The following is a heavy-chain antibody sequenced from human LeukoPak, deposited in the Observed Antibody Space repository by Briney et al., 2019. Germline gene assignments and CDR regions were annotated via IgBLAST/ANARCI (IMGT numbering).Heavy chain of an antibody. D-gene: IGHD2-2*01. J-gene: IGHJ3*02. CDR2: IYTSGST. CDR1: GGSISSGSSY. V-gene: IGHV4-61*02. Sequence: PSETLSLICTVSGGSISSGSSYWSWIRQPAGKGLEWIGRIYTSGSTNYNPSLKSRVTISVDTSKNQFSLKLSSVTAADTAVYYCARGPYCSSSSPIPCAFDIWGQGTMVTVSS. CDR3: ARGPYCSSSSPIPCAFDI.